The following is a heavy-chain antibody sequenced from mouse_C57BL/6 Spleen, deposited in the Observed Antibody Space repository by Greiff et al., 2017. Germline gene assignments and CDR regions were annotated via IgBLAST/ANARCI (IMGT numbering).Heavy chain of an antibody. J-gene: IGHJ2*01. D-gene: IGHD1-1*01. V-gene: IGHV1-82*01. CDR3: ARSENDGSSYDEFDY. CDR1: GYAFSSSW. Sequence: QVQLQQSGPELVKPGASVKISCKASGYAFSSSWMNWVKQRPGKGLEWIGRIYPGDGDTNYNGKFKGKATLHADKSSSTAYMQLSSLTSEDSAVYFCARSENDGSSYDEFDYWGQGTTLTVSS. CDR2: IYPGDGDT.